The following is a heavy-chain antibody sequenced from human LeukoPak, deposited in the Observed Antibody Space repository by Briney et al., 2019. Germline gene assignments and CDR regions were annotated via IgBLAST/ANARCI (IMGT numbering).Heavy chain of an antibody. CDR3: ARRIAAAGMYYFDY. J-gene: IGHJ4*02. Sequence: ASVKVSCKASGYTFTGYYMHWVRQAPGQELEWMGWINPNSGGTNYAQKFQGRVTMTRDTSISTAYMELSRLRSDDTAVYYCARRIAAAGMYYFDYWGQGTLVTVSS. D-gene: IGHD6-13*01. V-gene: IGHV1-2*02. CDR1: GYTFTGYY. CDR2: INPNSGGT.